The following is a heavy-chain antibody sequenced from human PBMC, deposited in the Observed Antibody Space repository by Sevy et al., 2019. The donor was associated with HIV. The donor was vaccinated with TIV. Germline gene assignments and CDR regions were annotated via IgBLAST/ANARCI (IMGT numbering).Heavy chain of an antibody. J-gene: IGHJ6*02. CDR1: GGSISSYY. D-gene: IGHD2-2*01. CDR2: IYYSGST. Sequence: SETLSLTCTVSGGSISSYYWSWIRQPPGKGLEWIGYIYYSGSTNYNPSLKSRVTISVDTSKNQFSLKLSSVTAADTAVYYCAGGGCSSTSCYAYYYYGMDVWGQGTTVTVSS. V-gene: IGHV4-59*01. CDR3: AGGGCSSTSCYAYYYYGMDV.